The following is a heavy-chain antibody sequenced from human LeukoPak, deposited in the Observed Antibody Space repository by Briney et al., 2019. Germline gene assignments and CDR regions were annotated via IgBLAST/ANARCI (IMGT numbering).Heavy chain of an antibody. CDR3: ARRYDGFDY. D-gene: IGHD1-1*01. Sequence: PGGSLRLSCAASGFTFSSYGMHWVRQAPGKGLEWVAVISYDGSNKYYADSVKGRFTISRDNSKNTLYLQMNSLRAEDTAVYYCARRYDGFDYWAREPWSPSPQ. J-gene: IGHJ4*02. V-gene: IGHV3-30*03. CDR2: ISYDGSNK. CDR1: GFTFSSYG.